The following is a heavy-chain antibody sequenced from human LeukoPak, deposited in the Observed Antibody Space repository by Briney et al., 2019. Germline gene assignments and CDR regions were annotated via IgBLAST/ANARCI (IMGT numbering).Heavy chain of an antibody. CDR3: ARDGYYYGSGTFDY. CDR1: GFTFSSYS. J-gene: IGHJ4*02. D-gene: IGHD3-10*01. Sequence: GGSLRLSCAASGFTFSSYSMNWVRQAPGKGLEWVSAISSSGTYVYYADSVKGRFTISRDNAKNSLYLQMNSLRAEDTAVYYCARDGYYYGSGTFDYWGQGTLVTVSS. CDR2: ISSSGTYV. V-gene: IGHV3-21*01.